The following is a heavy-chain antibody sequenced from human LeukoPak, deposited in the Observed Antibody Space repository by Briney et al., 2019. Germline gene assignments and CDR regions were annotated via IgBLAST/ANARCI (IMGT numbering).Heavy chain of an antibody. CDR3: AKDLGDSGSYPYFDY. J-gene: IGHJ4*02. D-gene: IGHD1-26*01. CDR1: GFTFSSYA. CDR2: ISGSGGST. Sequence: GGSLRLSCAASGFTFSSYAMSWVRQAPGKGLEWVSAISGSGGSTYYADPVKGRFTISRDNSKNTLYLQMNSLRAEDTAVYYCAKDLGDSGSYPYFDYWGQGTLVTVSS. V-gene: IGHV3-23*01.